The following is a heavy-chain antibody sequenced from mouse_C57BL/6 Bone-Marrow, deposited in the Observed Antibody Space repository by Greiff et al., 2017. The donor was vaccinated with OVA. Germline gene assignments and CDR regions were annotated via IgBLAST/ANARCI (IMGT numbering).Heavy chain of an antibody. CDR2: ISSGGDYI. J-gene: IGHJ2*01. Sequence: EVKLMESGEGLVKPGGSLKLSCAASGFTLSSYAMSWVRQTPEKRLEWVAYISSGGDYIYYADTVKGRFTISRDNAMNTLYLQMSSLKSEDTAMYYCTRGTVYFDYWGQGTTLTVSS. CDR1: GFTLSSYA. D-gene: IGHD4-1*01. V-gene: IGHV5-9-1*02. CDR3: TRGTVYFDY.